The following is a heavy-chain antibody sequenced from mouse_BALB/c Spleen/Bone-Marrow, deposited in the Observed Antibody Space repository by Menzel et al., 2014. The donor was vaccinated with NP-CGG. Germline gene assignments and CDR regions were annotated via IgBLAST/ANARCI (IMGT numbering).Heavy chain of an antibody. V-gene: IGHV1-69*02. Sequence: VQLQQSGAELVRPGASVKLSCKASGYTFTSYWINWVKQRPGQGLEWIGNIYPSDSYTNYNQKFKDKATLTVDKSSSTAYMQLSSPTSEDSAVYYCTGREGNYAFAYWGQGTLATVSA. CDR3: TGREGNYAFAY. J-gene: IGHJ3*01. CDR1: GYTFTSYW. CDR2: IYPSDSYT. D-gene: IGHD2-1*01.